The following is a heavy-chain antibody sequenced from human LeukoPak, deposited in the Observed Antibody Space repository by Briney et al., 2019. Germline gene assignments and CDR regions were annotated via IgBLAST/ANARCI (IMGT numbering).Heavy chain of an antibody. V-gene: IGHV1-46*01. Sequence: VASVMVSCKASGYTFTNYWVHWVRQAPGQGLEWMGVINPSGGNTNYAQKFQGRVTLTRDTSARTVYMELSSLRSEDTAFYYCARDIVGATTETFDYWGQGTLVTVSS. D-gene: IGHD1-26*01. CDR2: INPSGGNT. CDR3: ARDIVGATTETFDY. J-gene: IGHJ4*02. CDR1: GYTFTNYW.